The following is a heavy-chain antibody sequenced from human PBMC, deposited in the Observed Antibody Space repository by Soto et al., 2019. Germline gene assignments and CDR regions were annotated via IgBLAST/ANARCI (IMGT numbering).Heavy chain of an antibody. D-gene: IGHD3-10*01. V-gene: IGHV3-66*01. J-gene: IGHJ4*02. CDR1: GFTVSSNY. Sequence: EVPLVESGGGLVQPGGSLRLSCAASGFTVSSNYMGWVRQAPGKGLEWVSIIYSGGSTYYADNVRGRFIISRDNSKNTMYLQMNTLRVEDTGKEFLARVGRAYGPLGYWGKGTLVTVPP. CDR3: ARVGRAYGPLGY. CDR2: IYSGGST.